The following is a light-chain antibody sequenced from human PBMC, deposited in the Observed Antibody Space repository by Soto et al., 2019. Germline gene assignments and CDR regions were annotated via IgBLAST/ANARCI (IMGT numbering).Light chain of an antibody. CDR1: SSDVGNYNY. J-gene: IGLJ1*01. Sequence: QSALTHPASVSGSPGQSITISCTGTSSDVGNYNYVSWYQQHPGKAPKLMIYDVSNRPSGVSNRFSGSKSGNTASLTISGLQAEDEADYYCTSYIATSTSYVFGTGTKVTVL. CDR2: DVS. V-gene: IGLV2-14*01. CDR3: TSYIATSTSYV.